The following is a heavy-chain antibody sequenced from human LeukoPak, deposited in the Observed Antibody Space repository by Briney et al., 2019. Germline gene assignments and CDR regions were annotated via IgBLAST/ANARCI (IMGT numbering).Heavy chain of an antibody. Sequence: QPGGSLRLSCAASGFTFSSNWMTWVRQAPGKGLEWVANINQDGSAKYFVDSVKGRFTISRDNANNSLYLQMNSLRAEDTAVYYCAKTHYHASSGYRHFDYWGQGTLVTVSS. CDR3: AKTHYHASSGYRHFDY. CDR1: GFTFSSNW. D-gene: IGHD6-25*01. CDR2: INQDGSAK. J-gene: IGHJ4*02. V-gene: IGHV3-7*01.